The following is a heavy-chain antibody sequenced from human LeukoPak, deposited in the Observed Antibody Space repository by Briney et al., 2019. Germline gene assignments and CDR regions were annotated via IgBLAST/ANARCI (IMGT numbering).Heavy chain of an antibody. D-gene: IGHD4-17*01. J-gene: IGHJ4*02. V-gene: IGHV1-2*02. CDR2: INPNSGGT. CDR1: GYTFTSYD. Sequence: GASVKVSCKASGYTFTSYDINWVRQATGQGLEWMGWINPNSGGTNYAQKFQGRVTMTRDTSISTAYMELSRLRSDDTAVYYCARAPIYGDFDYWGQGTLVTVSS. CDR3: ARAPIYGDFDY.